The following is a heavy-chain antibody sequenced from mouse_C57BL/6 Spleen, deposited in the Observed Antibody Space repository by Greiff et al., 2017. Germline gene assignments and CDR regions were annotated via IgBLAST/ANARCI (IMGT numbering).Heavy chain of an antibody. CDR2: INPNNGGT. CDR3: AGCPPNPYFDY. CDR1: GYTFTDYY. D-gene: IGHD4-1*01. V-gene: IGHV1-26*01. J-gene: IGHJ2*01. Sequence: EVQLQQSGPELVKPGASVKIPCKASGYTFTDYYMNWVKQSPGKSLEWIGDINPNNGGTSYNQKFKGKATLTVDKSSSTAYMELRSLTSEDSAVYYCAGCPPNPYFDYWGQGTTLTVSS.